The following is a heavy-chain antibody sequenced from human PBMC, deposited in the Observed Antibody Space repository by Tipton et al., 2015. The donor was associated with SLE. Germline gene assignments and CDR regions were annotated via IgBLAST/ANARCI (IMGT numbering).Heavy chain of an antibody. J-gene: IGHJ6*03. CDR2: IYYSGST. V-gene: IGHV4-59*01. Sequence: LRLSCAVSGGSISSYYWSWIRQPPGKGLEWIGYIYYSGSTNYNPSLKSRVTISVDTSKNQFSLKLSSVTAADTAVYYCARARRQPRGYYYYYMDVWGKGTTVTVSS. CDR1: GGSISSYY. CDR3: ARARRQPRGYYYYYMDV.